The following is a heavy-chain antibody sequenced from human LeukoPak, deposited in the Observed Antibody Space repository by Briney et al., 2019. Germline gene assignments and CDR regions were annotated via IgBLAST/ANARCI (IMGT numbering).Heavy chain of an antibody. CDR2: IVSTGGRT. CDR1: GFTFSGYA. D-gene: IGHD6-13*01. V-gene: IGHV3-64D*06. Sequence: GGSLRLSCSAYGFTFSGYAMHWVRQGPGKGLEHVSVIVSTGGRTYYADSVKGRFTISRDNSKNTLYLQMSSLRAEDTAVYYCVKSYSSSWYAFDIWGQGTMVIVSS. CDR3: VKSYSSSWYAFDI. J-gene: IGHJ3*02.